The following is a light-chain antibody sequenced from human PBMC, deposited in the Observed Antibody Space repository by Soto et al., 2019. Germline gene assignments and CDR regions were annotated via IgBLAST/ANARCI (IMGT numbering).Light chain of an antibody. CDR1: QMIIRW. Sequence: DIQMTQSASTLSSSLGDRVTITGLASQMIIRWFSWYQQRPGKAPNLLIYDASSLPSGVPARFSGSGSGTEFTLTISSLRPDDFATYYCQQYNSDALTFGGGTKVDIK. V-gene: IGKV1-5*01. CDR2: DAS. J-gene: IGKJ4*01. CDR3: QQYNSDALT.